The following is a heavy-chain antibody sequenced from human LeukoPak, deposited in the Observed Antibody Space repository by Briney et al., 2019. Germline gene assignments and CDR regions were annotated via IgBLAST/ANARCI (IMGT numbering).Heavy chain of an antibody. CDR3: ARGSEAVAQY. D-gene: IGHD6-19*01. Sequence: SETLSLTCAVYGGSFSGYYWSWIRQPPGKGLEWIGEINHSGSTNYNPSLKSRVTISVDTSKNQFSLKLSSVTAADTAVYYCARGSEAVAQYWGQGTLVTVSS. CDR1: GGSFSGYY. V-gene: IGHV4-34*01. J-gene: IGHJ4*02. CDR2: INHSGST.